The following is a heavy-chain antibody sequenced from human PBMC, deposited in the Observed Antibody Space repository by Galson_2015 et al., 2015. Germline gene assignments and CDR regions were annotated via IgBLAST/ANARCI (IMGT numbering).Heavy chain of an antibody. CDR1: GFTFSNYA. CDR2: ISYDGSDE. V-gene: IGHV3-30*01. D-gene: IGHD2-15*01. Sequence: SLRLSCAASGFTFSNYALHWVRQAPGKGLEWVAIISYDGSDEKFADSVKGRFTISRDNSQYTLYLQMNSLRGEDTAVYYCARDRDATPGYYYYSMDVWGKGTTVTVSS. CDR3: ARDRDATPGYYYYSMDV. J-gene: IGHJ6*03.